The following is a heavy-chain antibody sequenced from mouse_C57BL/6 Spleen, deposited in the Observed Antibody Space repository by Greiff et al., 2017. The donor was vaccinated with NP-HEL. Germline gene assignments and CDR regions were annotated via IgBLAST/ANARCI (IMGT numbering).Heavy chain of an antibody. CDR3: ARWGFYDYDVSWFAY. J-gene: IGHJ3*01. D-gene: IGHD2-4*01. Sequence: QVQLKQSGAELMKPGASVKLSCKATGYTFTGYWIEWVKQRPGHCLEWIGEILPGSAIPHSPSPFPGTAPFTADTSSNTAYMQLSSLTTDDSAIYYCARWGFYDYDVSWFAYWGQGTLVTVSA. CDR1: GYTFTGYW. V-gene: IGHV1-9*01. CDR2: ILPGSAIP.